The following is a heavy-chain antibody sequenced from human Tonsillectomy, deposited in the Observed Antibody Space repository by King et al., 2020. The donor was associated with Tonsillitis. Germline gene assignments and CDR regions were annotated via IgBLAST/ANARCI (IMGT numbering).Heavy chain of an antibody. D-gene: IGHD2/OR15-2a*01. CDR1: GFTFSDYG. CDR2: ITYDGSGR. J-gene: IGHJ3*01. CDR3: AKDLSRENIIDPLV. V-gene: IGHV3-30*18. Sequence: VQLVESGGGVVQPGRSLRLSCVGSGFTFSDYGMHWVRQARGKGLEWMAVITYDGSGRKYADSVQGRFIISRDNAKKTLFLEMNSLRAEDTAVYYCAKDLSRENIIDPLVWGPGTSVTVSS.